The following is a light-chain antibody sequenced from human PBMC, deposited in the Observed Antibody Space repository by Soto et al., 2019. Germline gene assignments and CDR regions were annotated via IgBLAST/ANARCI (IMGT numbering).Light chain of an antibody. CDR1: QGVTAY. CDR2: AAS. V-gene: IGKV1-39*01. Sequence: DIQMTQSPSSLSASVGDTVSISCRASQGVTAYLAWYQQTPGKAPKLLIYAASTLESGVPSRFSGSGSGTDFTLTISSLQPEDFATYYCQQSYSIPPTFGQGTRLDIK. CDR3: QQSYSIPPT. J-gene: IGKJ5*01.